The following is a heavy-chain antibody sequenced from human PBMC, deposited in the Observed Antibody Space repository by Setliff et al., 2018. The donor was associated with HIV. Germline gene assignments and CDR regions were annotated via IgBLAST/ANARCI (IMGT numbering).Heavy chain of an antibody. Sequence: PGGSLRLSCEVSGLTFSDVWMSWVRQAPGKGLEWVGRIKSKSEGGTIEYAAPVKGRFSISRDDSKNTLYLQMNSLEIEDTAVYYRSAPAVSWGVAFDYWGQGTLVTVSS. CDR1: GLTFSDVW. V-gene: IGHV3-15*01. J-gene: IGHJ4*02. D-gene: IGHD6-13*01. CDR3: SAPAVSWGVAFDY. CDR2: IKSKSEGGTI.